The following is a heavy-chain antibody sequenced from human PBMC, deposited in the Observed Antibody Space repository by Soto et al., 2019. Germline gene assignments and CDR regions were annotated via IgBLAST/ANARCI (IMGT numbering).Heavy chain of an antibody. CDR3: ASPSTSCYSVSACYYGMDV. CDR1: GYSFTSYW. CDR2: IYPGDSDT. D-gene: IGHD2-2*01. J-gene: IGHJ6*02. Sequence: GESLKISCKGSGYSFTSYWIGWVRQMPGKGLEWMGIIYPGDSDTRYSPSFQGQVTISADKSISTAYLQWSSLKASDTAMYYCASPSTSCYSVSACYYGMDVWGQGTTVTVSS. V-gene: IGHV5-51*01.